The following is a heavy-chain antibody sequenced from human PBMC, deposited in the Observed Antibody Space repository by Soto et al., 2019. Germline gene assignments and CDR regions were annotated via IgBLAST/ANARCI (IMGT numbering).Heavy chain of an antibody. Sequence: QVTLKESGPVLVKPTETLTLTCTVSGFSLSKARMGVSWIRQPPGKALEWLPHIFWNDERSYNTSLKSRLTIPRDTSKSQVVLTMTNVDPVDTGTYFCARALREELPIYYFDSWGQGTLVTVSS. D-gene: IGHD1-7*01. CDR1: GFSLSKARMG. V-gene: IGHV2-26*01. J-gene: IGHJ4*02. CDR3: ARALREELPIYYFDS. CDR2: IFWNDER.